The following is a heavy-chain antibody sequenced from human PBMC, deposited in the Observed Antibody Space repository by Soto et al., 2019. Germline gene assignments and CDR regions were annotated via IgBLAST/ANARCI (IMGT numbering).Heavy chain of an antibody. CDR2: ISAYNGNT. J-gene: IGHJ5*02. D-gene: IGHD4-17*01. Sequence: QVQLVQSGAEVKKPGASVKVSCKASGYTFTSYGISWVRQAPGQGLEWMGWISAYNGNTNYAQKLQGSVTMTTDTSTSTAYMELRSLRSDDTAVYYCARDIDYGDYVGGWFDPWGQGTLVTVSS. V-gene: IGHV1-18*01. CDR1: GYTFTSYG. CDR3: ARDIDYGDYVGGWFDP.